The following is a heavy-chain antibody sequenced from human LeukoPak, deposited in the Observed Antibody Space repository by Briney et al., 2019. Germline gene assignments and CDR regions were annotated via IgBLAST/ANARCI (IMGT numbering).Heavy chain of an antibody. Sequence: PGGSLRLSCAASGFTFSSYGMHWVRQAPGKGLEWMAVIWYDGTNEYYADSVKGRFTISRDSSKNTLYLQMNSLRAEDTAVYYCARAAYDSSGYLTLWGQGTLVTVSS. D-gene: IGHD3-22*01. CDR2: IWYDGTNE. CDR1: GFTFSSYG. J-gene: IGHJ4*02. CDR3: ARAAYDSSGYLTL. V-gene: IGHV3-33*01.